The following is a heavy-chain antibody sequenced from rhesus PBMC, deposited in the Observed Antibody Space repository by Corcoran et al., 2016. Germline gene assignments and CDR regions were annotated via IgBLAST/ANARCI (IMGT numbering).Heavy chain of an antibody. D-gene: IGHD1-44*02. J-gene: IGHJ4*01. V-gene: IGHV4-99*02. CDR1: GYSISSGYY. CDR2: ISGSSGST. CDR3: ARAGSGSYDY. Sequence: QVQLQESGPGLVKPSETLSLTCAVSGYSISSGYYWGWSRQPPGKGLEYIGYISGSSGSTYYNPSLKSRVTISKDTSKNQFSLNLSSVTAADTAVYYCARAGSGSYDYWGPGVLVTVSS.